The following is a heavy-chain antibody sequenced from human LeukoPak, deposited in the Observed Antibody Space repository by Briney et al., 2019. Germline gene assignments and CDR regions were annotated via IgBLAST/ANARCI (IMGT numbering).Heavy chain of an antibody. V-gene: IGHV3-53*01. J-gene: IGHJ5*02. CDR1: GFTVSSNY. Sequence: GSLRLSCAASGFTVSSNYMSWVRQAPGKGLEWVSVIYSGGSTYYADSVKGRFTISRDNSKNTLYLQMNSLRAEDTAVYYCARGFMITFGGVIVAGPNWFDPWGQGTLVTVSS. D-gene: IGHD3-16*02. CDR3: ARGFMITFGGVIVAGPNWFDP. CDR2: IYSGGST.